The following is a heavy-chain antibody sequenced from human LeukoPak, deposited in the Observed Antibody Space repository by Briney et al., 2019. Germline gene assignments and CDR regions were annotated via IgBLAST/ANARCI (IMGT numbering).Heavy chain of an antibody. CDR2: ISSSSSTI. CDR1: GFTFRNYW. Sequence: GGSLRLSCAASGFTFRNYWMGWVRQAPGKGLEWVSYISSSSSTIYYADSVKGRFTISRDNAKNSLYLQMNSLRAEDTAVYYCARRRPVDSSGYSSSFDYWGQGTLVTVSS. CDR3: ARRRPVDSSGYSSSFDY. J-gene: IGHJ4*02. D-gene: IGHD3-22*01. V-gene: IGHV3-48*04.